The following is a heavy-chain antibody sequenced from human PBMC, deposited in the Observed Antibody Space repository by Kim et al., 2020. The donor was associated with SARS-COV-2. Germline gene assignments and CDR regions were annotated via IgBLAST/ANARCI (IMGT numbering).Heavy chain of an antibody. Sequence: GGSLRLSCAASGFTFSDYYMSWIRQAPGKGLEWVSYISSSSSYTNYADSVKVRFTISRDNAKNSLYLQMNSLRAEDTAVYYCARDVYYYDSSGPFDYWGQGTLVTVSS. J-gene: IGHJ4*02. CDR1: GFTFSDYY. CDR2: ISSSSSYT. CDR3: ARDVYYYDSSGPFDY. D-gene: IGHD3-22*01. V-gene: IGHV3-11*05.